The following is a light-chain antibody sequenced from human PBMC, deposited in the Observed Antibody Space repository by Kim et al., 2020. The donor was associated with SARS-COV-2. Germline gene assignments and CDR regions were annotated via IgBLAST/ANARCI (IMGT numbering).Light chain of an antibody. CDR3: QQYASSPIT. CDR2: TAS. V-gene: IGKV3-20*01. J-gene: IGKJ5*01. Sequence: SPGERATLSCRASQTVDNSFLAWYQQRPGQAPRLLIYTASNRATGIPYRFSGGGSGTDFTLTISSLEPEDFGVYSCQQYASSPITFGQGTRLEIK. CDR1: QTVDNSF.